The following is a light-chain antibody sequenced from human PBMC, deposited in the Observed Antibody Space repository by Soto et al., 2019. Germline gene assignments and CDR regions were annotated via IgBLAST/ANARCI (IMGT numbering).Light chain of an antibody. CDR3: AAWDDSLNGYV. CDR2: NNN. V-gene: IGLV1-44*01. Sequence: QSALTQPPSASGSPGQAVTISCTGTSSDVGGYNYVSWYQQLPGTAPKLLIYNNNQRPSGVPDRFSGSKSGTSASLAIGGLQSEDEADYYCAAWDDSLNGYVFGTGTKVTVL. CDR1: SSDVGGYNY. J-gene: IGLJ1*01.